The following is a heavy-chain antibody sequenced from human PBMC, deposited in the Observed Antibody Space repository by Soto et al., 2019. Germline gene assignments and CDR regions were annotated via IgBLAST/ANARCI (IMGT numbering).Heavy chain of an antibody. J-gene: IGHJ3*02. Sequence: TLPLTCAVSGGSISRGGFSGSWIRQPPGKGLEWIGYIYHSGSTYYNPSLKSRVTISVDRSKNQFSLKLSSVTAADTAVYYCARGDYYDSPGAFDIWGQGTMVT. CDR3: ARGDYYDSPGAFDI. D-gene: IGHD3-22*01. CDR2: IYHSGST. CDR1: GGSISRGGFS. V-gene: IGHV4-30-2*01.